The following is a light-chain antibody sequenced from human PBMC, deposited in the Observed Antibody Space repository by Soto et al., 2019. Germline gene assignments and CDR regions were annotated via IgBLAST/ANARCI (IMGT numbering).Light chain of an antibody. CDR2: GAS. V-gene: IGKV3-15*01. Sequence: EIVMTQSPATLSVSPGERATLSCRASQSVSSNLAWYQQQPGQAPRLLIYGASTRATGFPARFSGSGSGTEFTLTISSLQPDDFATYYCQQYNTYSTFGQGTKVDIK. J-gene: IGKJ1*01. CDR1: QSVSSN. CDR3: QQYNTYST.